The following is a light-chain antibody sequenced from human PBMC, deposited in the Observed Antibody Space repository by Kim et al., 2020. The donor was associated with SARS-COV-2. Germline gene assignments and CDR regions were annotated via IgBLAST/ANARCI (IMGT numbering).Light chain of an antibody. Sequence: QSFTISCTGTSRDVASYKYVSWYHQHPGNAPKLIIFDVINRAPGVSSRFSGSKSGNTASLTISGLQAEDEADYFCCSYTYTKTYVFGTGTKVTVL. V-gene: IGLV2-14*03. CDR2: DVI. CDR1: SRDVASYKY. CDR3: CSYTYTKTYV. J-gene: IGLJ1*01.